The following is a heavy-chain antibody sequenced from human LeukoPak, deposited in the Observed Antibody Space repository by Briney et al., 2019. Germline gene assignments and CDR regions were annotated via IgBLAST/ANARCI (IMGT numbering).Heavy chain of an antibody. CDR3: ARRTAVARTAHFDY. D-gene: IGHD6-19*01. CDR1: GGSIRSNNFS. V-gene: IGHV4-39*01. Sequence: SETLSLTCSVSGGSIRSNNFSLDWIRQPPGKGLEWIGSFSYGGTTYFNPSLKSRVTMSVDTFKNQFSLKVTSVTAADTAVYYCARRTAVARTAHFDYWGQGILVTVSS. J-gene: IGHJ4*02. CDR2: FSYGGTT.